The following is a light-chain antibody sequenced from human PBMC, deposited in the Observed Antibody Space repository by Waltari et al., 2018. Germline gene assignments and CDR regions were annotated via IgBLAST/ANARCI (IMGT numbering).Light chain of an antibody. J-gene: IGKJ1*01. CDR3: QQYYSNPAT. CDR2: AAS. Sequence: AIRITQSPSSLSASTGDRVTITCRTSQGISTYLAWYQQKPGKAPKVLIYAASTLQSGVPSRFSGSGSGTDFTLTISYLQSEDFAIYYCQQYYSNPATFGQGIKVEIK. V-gene: IGKV1-8*01. CDR1: QGISTY.